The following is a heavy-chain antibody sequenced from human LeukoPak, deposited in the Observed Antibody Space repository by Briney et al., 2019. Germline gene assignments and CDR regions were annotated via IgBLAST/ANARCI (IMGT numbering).Heavy chain of an antibody. J-gene: IGHJ3*02. CDR3: AREGQYYYDSSGYHDAFDI. CDR2: IYYSGST. D-gene: IGHD3-22*01. V-gene: IGHV4-31*03. CDR1: GGSISSGGYY. Sequence: SQTLSLTCTVSGGSISSGGYYWSWIRQHPGKGLEWIGYIYYSGSTYYNPSLKSRVTISVDTPKNQFSLKLSSVTAADTAVYYCAREGQYYYDSSGYHDAFDIWGQGTMVTVSS.